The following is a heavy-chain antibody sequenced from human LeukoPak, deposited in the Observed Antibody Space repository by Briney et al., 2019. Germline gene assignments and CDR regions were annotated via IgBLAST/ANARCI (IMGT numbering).Heavy chain of an antibody. CDR2: IRSGGTT. V-gene: IGHV3-49*04. J-gene: IGHJ6*02. CDR3: AWDDSPGDV. D-gene: IGHD1-26*01. CDR1: GFKFRDYS. Sequence: GGSLRLSCTASGFKFRDYSMSWVRQAPGKGLDWVGFIRSGGTTEYATSVKGRFIISRDDSKRIVYLQMNSLKSENRAIYNCAWDDSPGDVWGQGTTVTVSS.